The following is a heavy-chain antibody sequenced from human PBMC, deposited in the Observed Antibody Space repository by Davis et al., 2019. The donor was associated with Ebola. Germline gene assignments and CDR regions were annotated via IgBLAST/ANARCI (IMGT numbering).Heavy chain of an antibody. J-gene: IGHJ5*02. CDR3: AGDLVVYAMLFDP. CDR2: INRSGST. CDR1: GGSFSGYY. Sequence: SETLSLTCAVYGGSFSGYYWSWIRQPPGKGLEWVGEINRSGSTYYNPPLKSRVTISVDTSKNQFSLKLSSVTAADTAVYYCAGDLVVYAMLFDPWGQGTLVTVSS. V-gene: IGHV4-34*01. D-gene: IGHD2-8*02.